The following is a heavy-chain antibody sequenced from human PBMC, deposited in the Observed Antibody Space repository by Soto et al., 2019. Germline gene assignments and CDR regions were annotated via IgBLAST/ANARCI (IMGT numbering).Heavy chain of an antibody. V-gene: IGHV2-5*02. CDR1: GFSLTTSRVG. CDR2: IYWDDDK. D-gene: IGHD3-10*02. Sequence: QITLKESGPTLVKPTQTLTLTCTFSGFSLTTSRVGVGWIRQPPGKALEWLALIYWDDDKRYNPSLRSRLPITKDTSKHQVVLTMTNMDPVDTATYYCAHMFGTVSHLGYWGQGTLVTVSS. J-gene: IGHJ4*02. CDR3: AHMFGTVSHLGY.